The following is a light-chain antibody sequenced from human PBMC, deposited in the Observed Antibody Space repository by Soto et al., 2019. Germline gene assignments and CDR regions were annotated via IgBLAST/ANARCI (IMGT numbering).Light chain of an antibody. V-gene: IGKV3-20*01. CDR2: GAS. J-gene: IGKJ3*01. Sequence: EIVLTQSPGTLSLSPGERATLSCRASQSVSSSYLGWYQQKPGQAPRLLIHGASSRATGIPDRFSGSGSGTDFALPISRLEPEDYAVDYCQQYDSSPSFTFGPGTKVDIK. CDR1: QSVSSSY. CDR3: QQYDSSPSFT.